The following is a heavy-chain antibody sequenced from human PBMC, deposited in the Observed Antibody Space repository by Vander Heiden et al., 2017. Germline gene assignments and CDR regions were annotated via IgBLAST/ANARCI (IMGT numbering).Heavy chain of an antibody. V-gene: IGHV3-23*01. CDR1: GFTCSSYA. Sequence: EVQLLESGGGLVQPGGSLRLSCAASGFTCSSYAMGWVRQAPGKGLEWVSAISGSGGSTYYADSVKGRFTISRDNSKNTLYLQMNSLRAEDTAVYYCAKGPADYGDYGFDYWGQGTLVTVSS. D-gene: IGHD4-17*01. CDR2: ISGSGGST. J-gene: IGHJ4*02. CDR3: AKGPADYGDYGFDY.